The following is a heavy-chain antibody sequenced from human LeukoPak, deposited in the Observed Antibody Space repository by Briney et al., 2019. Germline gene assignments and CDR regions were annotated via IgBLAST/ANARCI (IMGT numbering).Heavy chain of an antibody. V-gene: IGHV4-59*01. Sequence: PSETLSLTCTVSGGSISGYYWSWIRQPPGPGLEWIGYIYNTWSTNYNPSLKSRDTISVDTSKNQLSLNLSSVTAADTAVYYCARGGQYIPAADLYYYYGMGVWAQGTTVTVSS. J-gene: IGHJ6*02. CDR2: IYNTWST. D-gene: IGHD6-13*01. CDR3: ARGGQYIPAADLYYYYGMGV. CDR1: GGSISGYY.